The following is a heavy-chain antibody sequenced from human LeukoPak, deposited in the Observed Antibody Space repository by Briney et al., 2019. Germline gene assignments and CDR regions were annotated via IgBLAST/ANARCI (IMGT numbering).Heavy chain of an antibody. Sequence: SETLSLTCTVSGGSISSSSYYWGWIRQPPGKGLEWIGSIYYSGSTYYNPSLKSRVTISVDTSKNQFSLKLSSVTAADTAVYYCARPAQYYYGSGSYDYWGQGALVTVSS. CDR1: GGSISSSSYY. D-gene: IGHD3-10*01. CDR2: IYYSGST. CDR3: ARPAQYYYGSGSYDY. J-gene: IGHJ4*02. V-gene: IGHV4-39*01.